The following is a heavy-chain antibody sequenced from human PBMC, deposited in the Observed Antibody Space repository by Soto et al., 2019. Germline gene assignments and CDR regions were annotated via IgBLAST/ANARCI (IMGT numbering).Heavy chain of an antibody. D-gene: IGHD2-15*01. CDR3: GRGLGLVVAATPPYYLDY. J-gene: IGHJ4*02. Sequence: SETLSLTCTVSVGSISSYYWSWIRQPPGKGLEWIGYIYYSGSTNYNPSLKSRVTISVDTSKNQFSLQLSSVTAADTAVYYCGRGLGLVVAATPPYYLDYWTRGNPDTVS. CDR1: VGSISSYY. V-gene: IGHV4-59*01. CDR2: IYYSGST.